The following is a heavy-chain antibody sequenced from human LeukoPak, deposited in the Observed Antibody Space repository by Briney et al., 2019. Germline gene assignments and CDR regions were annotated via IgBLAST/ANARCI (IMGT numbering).Heavy chain of an antibody. CDR3: ARERDGDSCMDV. J-gene: IGHJ6*02. D-gene: IGHD4-17*01. Sequence: SETLSLTYTVSGDSISTYYWSWIRQPPGKGLEWIGYIYYSGSTNYNPSLKSRVTISVDTSKNQFSLKLSSVTAADTAVYYCARERDGDSCMDVWVQGTTVTVSS. CDR2: IYYSGST. V-gene: IGHV4-59*12. CDR1: GDSISTYY.